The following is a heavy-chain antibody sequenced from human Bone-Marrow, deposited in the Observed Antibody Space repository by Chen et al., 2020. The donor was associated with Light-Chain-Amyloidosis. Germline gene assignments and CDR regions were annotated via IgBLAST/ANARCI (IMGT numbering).Heavy chain of an antibody. V-gene: IGHV3-20*04. CDR2: INWNGGRT. CDR1: GFTFDDYG. D-gene: IGHD3-3*01. J-gene: IGHJ2*01. CDR3: AREAGVGITYYFDL. Sequence: EVQLVESGGRVVRPGGSLRLSCAASGFTFDDYGMSWVRQAPGKGLEGVSGINWNGGRTGYADFVKGRFTISRDNAKNSLDLQMNTLSPEDTALYYCAREAGVGITYYFDLWGPGTLVTVSS.